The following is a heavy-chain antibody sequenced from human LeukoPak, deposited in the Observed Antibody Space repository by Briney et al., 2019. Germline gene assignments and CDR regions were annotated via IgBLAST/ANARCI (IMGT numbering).Heavy chain of an antibody. CDR1: GFSISHYY. Sequence: PGGSLRLPCAASGFSISHYYMTWVRQTPGKGLDWVSVIYTGGGTNYGDSVKGRFTISRDNSKNTLYLQMNSLRADDTAIYYCARGQAYCGADCYSDWGQGTLVTVSS. CDR2: IYTGGGT. V-gene: IGHV3-66*01. J-gene: IGHJ4*02. D-gene: IGHD2-21*02. CDR3: ARGQAYCGADCYSD.